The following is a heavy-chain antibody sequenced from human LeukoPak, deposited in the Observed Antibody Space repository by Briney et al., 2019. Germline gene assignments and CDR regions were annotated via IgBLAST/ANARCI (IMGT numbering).Heavy chain of an antibody. CDR1: GFTFSGYW. J-gene: IGHJ6*03. D-gene: IGHD1-26*01. Sequence: GGSLRLSCAASGFTFSGYWMTWVRQAPGKGLEWVANMKPDGSEQYYVDSVKGRFTISRDNAKNSLYLQMNSLRAEDTAVYYCARDRRLLNSYHYMDVWGKGTTVTISS. CDR3: ARDRRLLNSYHYMDV. V-gene: IGHV3-7*01. CDR2: MKPDGSEQ.